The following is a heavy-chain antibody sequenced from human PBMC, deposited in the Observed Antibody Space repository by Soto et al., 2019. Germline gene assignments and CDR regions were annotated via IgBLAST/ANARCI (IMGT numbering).Heavy chain of an antibody. CDR2: INPIVGKA. CDR1: GYTFTSYD. J-gene: IGHJ3*02. V-gene: IGHV1-69*04. CDR3: ARDRCSSTSCYGAFDI. D-gene: IGHD2-2*01. Sequence: APVKVSCKASGYTFTSYDINWVRQTPGKGLEWMGRINPIVGKANYAQKFQGRVTITADKSTSTAYMELSSLRSEDTAVYYCARDRCSSTSCYGAFDIWGQGTMVTVSS.